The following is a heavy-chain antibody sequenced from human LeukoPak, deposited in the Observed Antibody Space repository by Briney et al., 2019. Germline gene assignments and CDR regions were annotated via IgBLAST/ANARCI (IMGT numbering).Heavy chain of an antibody. J-gene: IGHJ4*02. D-gene: IGHD3-22*01. CDR3: ARDSYYYDSSGYYYYFDY. Sequence: ASVKVSCKASGYTLTGYYMHWVRQAPGQGLEWMGRINPNSGGTNYAQKFQGRVTMTRDTSISTAYMELSRLRSDDTAVYYCARDSYYYDSSGYYYYFDYWGQGTLVTVSS. CDR1: GYTLTGYY. CDR2: INPNSGGT. V-gene: IGHV1-2*06.